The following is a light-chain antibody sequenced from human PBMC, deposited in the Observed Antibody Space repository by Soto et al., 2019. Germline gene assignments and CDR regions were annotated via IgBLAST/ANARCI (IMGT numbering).Light chain of an antibody. J-gene: IGLJ2*01. CDR3: SSYTSSSTLPVV. CDR1: SSDVGGYNS. V-gene: IGLV2-14*01. Sequence: QSALTQPASVSGSPGQSITISCTGTSSDVGGYNSVSWYQQHPGKATKLMIYDVSNRPSGVSNRFSGSKSGNTASLTISGLQAEDEADYYCSSYTSSSTLPVVFGGGTKLTVL. CDR2: DVS.